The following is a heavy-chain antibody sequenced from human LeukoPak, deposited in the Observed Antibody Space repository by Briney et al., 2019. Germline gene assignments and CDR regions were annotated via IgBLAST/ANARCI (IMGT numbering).Heavy chain of an antibody. Sequence: SETLSLRCSVFTDSFNDYYWNWVRQPPGKGLEWIGYIYYNGNSNYNPALKSRVTISVDTSKNELSLKLTSVTAADTAISFCARDGGLQSHFDYWGQGTLVTVSS. J-gene: IGHJ4*02. CDR2: IYYNGNS. CDR3: ARDGGLQSHFDY. CDR1: TDSFNDYY. V-gene: IGHV4-59*01. D-gene: IGHD5-24*01.